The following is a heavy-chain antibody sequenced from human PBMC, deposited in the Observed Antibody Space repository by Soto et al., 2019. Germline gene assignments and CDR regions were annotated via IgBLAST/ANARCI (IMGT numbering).Heavy chain of an antibody. V-gene: IGHV4-31*03. CDR2: IYYSGST. D-gene: IGHD1-1*01. Sequence: QVQLQESGQGLVKPSQTLSLTCTVSGGSISSGGYYWSWIRQHPGKGLEWIGYIYYSGSTYYNPSLKSRVTITVDTSKNQFPLKLSSVTAAATAVYYCAREGKGRGGTTPTWGQGTLVTVSS. CDR1: GGSISSGGYY. CDR3: AREGKGRGGTTPT. J-gene: IGHJ5*02.